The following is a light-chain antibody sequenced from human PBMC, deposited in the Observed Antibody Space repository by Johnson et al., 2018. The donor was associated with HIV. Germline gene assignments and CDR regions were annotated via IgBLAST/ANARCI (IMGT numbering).Light chain of an antibody. CDR3: GTWDTSLSVYV. J-gene: IGLJ1*01. Sequence: QSVLTQPPSVSAAPGQKVSISCSGSSSNIGNNYVSWYQQLPGTAPKLLIYENNKRPSGIPDRFSGSKSDKSATLGITGLQPGDEAEYYCGTWDTSLSVYVFGTGTKVTVL. CDR1: SSNIGNNY. CDR2: ENN. V-gene: IGLV1-51*02.